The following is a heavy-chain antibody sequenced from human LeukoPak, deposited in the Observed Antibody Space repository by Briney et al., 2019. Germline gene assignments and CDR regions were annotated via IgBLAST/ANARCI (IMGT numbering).Heavy chain of an antibody. J-gene: IGHJ4*02. D-gene: IGHD6-6*01. V-gene: IGHV3-23*01. CDR1: RFIFSSYS. CDR3: AKVSTRIAAPYYFDY. Sequence: GGSLRLSCAASRFIFSSYSMSWVRQVPGKGLEWVSVISGSGGSTNYADSAKGRFTISRDNSKNTLYLEMNSLRVDDKVVYYCAKVSTRIAAPYYFDYWGQGTLVTVSS. CDR2: ISGSGGST.